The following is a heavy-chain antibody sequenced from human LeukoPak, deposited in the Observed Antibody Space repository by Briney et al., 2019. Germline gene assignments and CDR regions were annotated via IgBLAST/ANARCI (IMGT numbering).Heavy chain of an antibody. J-gene: IGHJ4*02. CDR3: ARLRGNYFPDY. CDR2: IFYTGST. D-gene: IGHD4-11*01. V-gene: IGHV4-59*01. Sequence: SETLSLTCAVYGGSFSGYYWTWIRQPPGKGLEWIAYIFYTGSTNYNPSLKSRVTISVDTSRNQFSLRLSSVTAADTAVYYCARLRGNYFPDYWGQGTLVTVSS. CDR1: GGSFSGYY.